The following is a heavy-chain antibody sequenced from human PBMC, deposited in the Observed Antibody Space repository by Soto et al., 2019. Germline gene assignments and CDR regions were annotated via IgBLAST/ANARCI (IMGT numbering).Heavy chain of an antibody. CDR1: GFTFSSYS. CDR3: ARALRYFDWLLVYFDY. V-gene: IGHV3-21*01. Sequence: GGSLRLSCAASGFTFSSYSMNWVRQAPGKGLEWVSSISSSSSYIYYADSVKGRFTISRDNAKNSLYLQMNSLRAEDTAVYYCARALRYFDWLLVYFDYWGQGTLVTVSS. J-gene: IGHJ4*02. CDR2: ISSSSSYI. D-gene: IGHD3-9*01.